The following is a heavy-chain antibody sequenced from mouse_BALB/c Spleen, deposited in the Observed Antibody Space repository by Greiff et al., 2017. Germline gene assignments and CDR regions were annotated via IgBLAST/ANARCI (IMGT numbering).Heavy chain of an antibody. Sequence: EVKLVESGPGLVKPSQSLSLTCTVTGYSITSDYAWNWIRQFPGNKLEWMGYISYSGSTSYNPSLKSRISITRDTSKNQFFLQLNSVTTEDTATYYCARTSNWEGYFDYWGQGTTLTVSS. V-gene: IGHV3-2*02. CDR2: ISYSGST. D-gene: IGHD4-1*01. CDR1: GYSITSDYA. CDR3: ARTSNWEGYFDY. J-gene: IGHJ2*01.